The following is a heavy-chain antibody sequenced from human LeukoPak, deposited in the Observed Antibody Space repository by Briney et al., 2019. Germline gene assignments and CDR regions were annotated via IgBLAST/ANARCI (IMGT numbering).Heavy chain of an antibody. CDR3: ASSLTMVRALAV. J-gene: IGHJ6*04. CDR2: INPHGGAT. Sequence: ASVKVSCKASGYTFTGYYIHWVRQAPGQGLEWMGWINPHGGATNYAQKSQGRVTMTSDTSISTAYMELRRLRSDDTAVYYCASSLTMVRALAVWGKGTTVTFSS. D-gene: IGHD3-10*01. CDR1: GYTFTGYY. V-gene: IGHV1-2*02.